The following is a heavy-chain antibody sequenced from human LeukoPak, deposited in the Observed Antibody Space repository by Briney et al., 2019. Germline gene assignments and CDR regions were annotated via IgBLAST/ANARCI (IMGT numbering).Heavy chain of an antibody. CDR1: GGSINGYF. J-gene: IGHJ4*02. CDR3: VRRSPLTIGGHFDY. D-gene: IGHD3-16*01. Sequence: SETLSLTCTVSGGSINGYFWSWIRQPPGKGLEWIGYIYSSGSTYYNPSLKGRVAISVDTSKNQFSLRLSSVTAADTAVYYCVRRSPLTIGGHFDYWGQGTPVTVSS. V-gene: IGHV4-59*08. CDR2: IYSSGST.